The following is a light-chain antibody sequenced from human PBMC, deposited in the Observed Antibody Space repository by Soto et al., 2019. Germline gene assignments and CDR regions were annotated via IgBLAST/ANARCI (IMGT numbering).Light chain of an antibody. Sequence: DIQVTQSPSSLSASVGDRVTITCRAGQSISTYLNWYQQKPGKAPKLLIYDASSLESGVPSRFSGSGSGTEFTLTISSLQPDDFATYYCQQYNSYSKTFGQGTKVDIK. V-gene: IGKV1-5*01. CDR2: DAS. J-gene: IGKJ1*01. CDR1: QSISTY. CDR3: QQYNSYSKT.